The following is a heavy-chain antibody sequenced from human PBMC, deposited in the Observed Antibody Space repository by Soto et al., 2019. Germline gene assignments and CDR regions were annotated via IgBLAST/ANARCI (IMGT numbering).Heavy chain of an antibody. CDR2: IKSKTDGGTT. D-gene: IGHD6-13*01. CDR1: GFTFSNAW. CDR3: TTVSSFIAQTYYYYYYYMDV. J-gene: IGHJ6*03. Sequence: GGSLRLSCAASGFTFSNAWMSWVRQAPGKGLEWVGRIKSKTDGGTTDYAAPVKGRFTISRDDSKNTLYLQMNSLKTEDTAVYYCTTVSSFIAQTYYYYYYYMDVWGKGTTVTVSS. V-gene: IGHV3-15*01.